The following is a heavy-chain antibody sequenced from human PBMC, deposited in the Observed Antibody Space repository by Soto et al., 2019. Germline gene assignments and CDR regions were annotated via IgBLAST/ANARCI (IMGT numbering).Heavy chain of an antibody. V-gene: IGHV3-30-3*01. D-gene: IGHD3-3*01. Sequence: QPGGSLRLSCAASGFTFSSYAMHWVRQAPGKGLEWVAVISYDGSNKYYADSVKGRFTISRDNSKNTLYLQMNSLRAEETAVYYCARDKTYDFWSGYYKANGHGMDVWGQGTTVTVSS. CDR1: GFTFSSYA. CDR3: ARDKTYDFWSGYYKANGHGMDV. J-gene: IGHJ6*02. CDR2: ISYDGSNK.